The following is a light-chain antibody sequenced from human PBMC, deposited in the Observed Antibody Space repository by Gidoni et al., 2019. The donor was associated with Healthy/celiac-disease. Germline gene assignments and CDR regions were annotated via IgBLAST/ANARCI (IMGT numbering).Light chain of an antibody. V-gene: IGKV3-11*01. CDR2: DAS. CDR1: QSVSSY. Sequence: EIVLTQSPATLSLSPGERATLYCRASQSVSSYLAWYQQKPGQAHRLLIYDASNRATGIPARFSGSGSGTDFTLTISSLEPEDFAVYYCQQRSNWRITFGQGTRLEIK. J-gene: IGKJ5*01. CDR3: QQRSNWRIT.